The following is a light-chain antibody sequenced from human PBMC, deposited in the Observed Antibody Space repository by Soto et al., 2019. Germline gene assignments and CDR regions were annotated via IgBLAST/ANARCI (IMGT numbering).Light chain of an antibody. CDR2: GAS. Sequence: ETVLTQSPGTLSLSPGERATLSCRASQAVSSNFLAWYQQNPGQAPRLLIYGASSRATGIPDRFSGSGSGTDFTLTISRLEPEDFAVSYCQQYGNSPLTFGPGTKVDIK. V-gene: IGKV3-20*01. CDR1: QAVSSNF. CDR3: QQYGNSPLT. J-gene: IGKJ3*01.